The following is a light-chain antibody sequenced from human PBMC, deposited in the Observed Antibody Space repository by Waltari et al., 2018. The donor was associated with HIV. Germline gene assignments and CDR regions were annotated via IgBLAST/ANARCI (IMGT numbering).Light chain of an antibody. CDR3: SSFAGTNSHVV. Sequence: QSALTHPPSASGSPEQSVTISCTGTSSAVGAYNFVSWYQQRPGQAPKLIIFEVNKRPSGVPDRFSGSKSVNTASLTVSGLQAEDEADYYCSSFAGTNSHVVFGGGTKLTVL. V-gene: IGLV2-8*01. J-gene: IGLJ2*01. CDR2: EVN. CDR1: SSAVGAYNF.